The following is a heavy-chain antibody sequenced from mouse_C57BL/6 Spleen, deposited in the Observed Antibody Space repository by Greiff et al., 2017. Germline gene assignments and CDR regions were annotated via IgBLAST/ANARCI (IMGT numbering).Heavy chain of an antibody. Sequence: VKLQESGAELVKPGASVKISCKASGYAFSSYWMNWVKQRPGKGLEWIGQIYPGDGDTNYNGKFKGKATLTADKSSSTAYMQLSSLTSEDSAVYFCAREGGNYLYYFDYWGQGTTLTVSS. D-gene: IGHD2-1*01. CDR1: GYAFSSYW. CDR3: AREGGNYLYYFDY. J-gene: IGHJ2*01. CDR2: IYPGDGDT. V-gene: IGHV1-80*01.